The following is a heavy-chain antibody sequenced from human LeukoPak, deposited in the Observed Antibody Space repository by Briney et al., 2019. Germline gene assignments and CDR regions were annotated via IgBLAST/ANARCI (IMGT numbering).Heavy chain of an antibody. CDR2: INDSGGRT. D-gene: IGHD6-19*01. CDR1: GFTFSTYA. V-gene: IGHV3-23*01. CDR3: ARAGASGWYAAGWFDP. Sequence: GGSLRLSCAASGFTFSTYAMGWVRQAPGKGLDWVATINDSGGRTHYADSVKGRFTISRDNSKNTLYLQMNSLRVDDTAVYYCARAGASGWYAAGWFDPWGQGTLVTVSS. J-gene: IGHJ5*02.